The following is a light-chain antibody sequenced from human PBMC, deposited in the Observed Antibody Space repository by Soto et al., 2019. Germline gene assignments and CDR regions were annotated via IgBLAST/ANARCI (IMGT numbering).Light chain of an antibody. J-gene: IGKJ5*01. CDR2: DAS. Sequence: EIVLGQCPFTLSFXXVXXXXXXXGASQSVSSSFLAWYQQKPGQAPRLLIHDASTRATGIPARFSGSGSGTEFILTISSVESEDFAIYYCQQHNDWPTFGQGTRLEIK. CDR3: QQHNDWPT. CDR1: QSVSSSF. V-gene: IGKV3D-20*02.